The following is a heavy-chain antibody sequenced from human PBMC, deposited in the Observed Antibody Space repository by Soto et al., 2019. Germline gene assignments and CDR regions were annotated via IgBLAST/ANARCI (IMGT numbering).Heavy chain of an antibody. D-gene: IGHD3-3*01. J-gene: IGHJ6*02. CDR2: IYWNDDK. CDR1: EFSLSTSGVG. CDR3: AHVSALFGVVRPYYYCGMDV. V-gene: IGHV2-5*01. Sequence: SGPTLVNPTQPLTLTCTFSEFSLSTSGVGVGWIRQPPGKALEWLALIYWNDDKRYSRSLKSRLPITKDTSKNQVLRTMTNMDPVDTATYCCAHVSALFGVVRPYYYCGMDVWGQGTTVTVSS.